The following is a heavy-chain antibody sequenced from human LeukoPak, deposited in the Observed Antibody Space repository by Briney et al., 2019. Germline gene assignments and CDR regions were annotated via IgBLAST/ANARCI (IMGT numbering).Heavy chain of an antibody. J-gene: IGHJ5*02. CDR3: ARVGNYCGGDCYSDWFDP. D-gene: IGHD2-21*02. CDR1: GGSISSSSYY. Sequence: SETLSLTCTVSGGSISSSSYYWGWIRQPPGKGLEWIGSIYYSGSTYYNPSLKSRVTISVDTSKNQFSLKLSSVTAADTAVYYCARVGNYCGGDCYSDWFDPWGQGTLVTVSS. V-gene: IGHV4-39*07. CDR2: IYYSGST.